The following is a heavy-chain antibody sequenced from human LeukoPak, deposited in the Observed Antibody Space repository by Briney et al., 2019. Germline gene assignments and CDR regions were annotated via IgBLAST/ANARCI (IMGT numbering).Heavy chain of an antibody. CDR2: INPDGSTT. Sequence: PGGSLRLSCAASGFTFSDYWLHWVRQAPGKGLVWVSIINPDGSTTSYADSVEGRFTISRDNAKNTLYLQMNSLRAEDTAVYYCARGLKVVVTTADAFDIWGQGTMVTVSS. J-gene: IGHJ3*02. D-gene: IGHD3-22*01. CDR3: ARGLKVVVTTADAFDI. CDR1: GFTFSDYW. V-gene: IGHV3-74*01.